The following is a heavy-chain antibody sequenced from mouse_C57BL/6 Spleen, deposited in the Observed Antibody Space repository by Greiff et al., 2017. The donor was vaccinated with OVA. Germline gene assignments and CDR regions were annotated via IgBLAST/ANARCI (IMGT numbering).Heavy chain of an antibody. CDR2: IDPSDSYT. V-gene: IGHV1-50*01. Sequence: QVQLQQSGAELVKPGASVKLSCKASGYTFTSYWMQWVKQRPGQGLEWIGEIDPSDSYTNYNQKFKGKATLTVDTSSSTAYMQLSSLTSEDSAVYYCARSTGTEYFDVWGTGTTVTVSS. CDR1: GYTFTSYW. CDR3: ARSTGTEYFDV. D-gene: IGHD4-1*02. J-gene: IGHJ1*03.